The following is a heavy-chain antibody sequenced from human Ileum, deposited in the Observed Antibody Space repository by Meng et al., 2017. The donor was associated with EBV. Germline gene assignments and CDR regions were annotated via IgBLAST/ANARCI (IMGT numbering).Heavy chain of an antibody. V-gene: IGHV4-39*01. CDR1: GGPLSSTRSS. D-gene: IGHD3-10*01. CDR2: VYFTGST. J-gene: IGHJ4*02. Sequence: QWQRQESGPELVKPSETLSLTCCVSGGPLSSTRSSWGWVRQPPGKGLEWIGTVYFTGSTYYNPSLKRRVSISVDTSKNQFSLELNSVTAADTAVYYCASHRPFGEWYSLDHWGQGTLVTVSS. CDR3: ASHRPFGEWYSLDH.